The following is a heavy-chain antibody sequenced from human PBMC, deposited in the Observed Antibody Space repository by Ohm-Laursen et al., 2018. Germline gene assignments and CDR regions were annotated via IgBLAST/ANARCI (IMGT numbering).Heavy chain of an antibody. CDR3: ARDRTLGYGDYNWFDP. V-gene: IGHV4-59*01. J-gene: IGHJ5*02. Sequence: SDTLSLTCTVSGGSISSYYWSWIRQPPGKGLEWIGYIYYSGSTNYNPSLKSRVTISVDTSKNQFSLKLSSVTAADTAVYYCARDRTLGYGDYNWFDPWGQGTLVTVSS. CDR2: IYYSGST. CDR1: GGSISSYY. D-gene: IGHD4-17*01.